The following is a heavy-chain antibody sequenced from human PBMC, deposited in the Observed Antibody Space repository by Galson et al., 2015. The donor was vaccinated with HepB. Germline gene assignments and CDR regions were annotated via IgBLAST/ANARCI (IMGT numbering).Heavy chain of an antibody. Sequence: SLRLSCAASGFTFSSYAMHWVRQAPGKGLEWVAVISYDGSNKYYADSVKGRFTISRDNSKNTLYLQMNSLRAEDTAVYYCATELEPRRSLDYWGQGTLVTVSA. D-gene: IGHD1-1*01. V-gene: IGHV3-30-3*01. CDR1: GFTFSSYA. CDR2: ISYDGSNK. CDR3: ATELEPRRSLDY. J-gene: IGHJ4*02.